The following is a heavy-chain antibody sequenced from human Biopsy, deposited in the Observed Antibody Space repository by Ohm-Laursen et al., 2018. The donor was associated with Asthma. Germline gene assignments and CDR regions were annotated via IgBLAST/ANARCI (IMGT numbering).Heavy chain of an antibody. CDR3: ARDLRSDNWNPWGMDV. J-gene: IGHJ6*02. D-gene: IGHD1-20*01. Sequence: SSLRLSCTVSGFTFSDYDMHWVRQAPGKGLEWVAVISYDGTNKDYADSVKGRFTFSRDNSQNTLSLEMNSLRVEDTAVYYCARDLRSDNWNPWGMDVWGRGTTVTVAS. V-gene: IGHV3-30-3*01. CDR2: ISYDGTNK. CDR1: GFTFSDYD.